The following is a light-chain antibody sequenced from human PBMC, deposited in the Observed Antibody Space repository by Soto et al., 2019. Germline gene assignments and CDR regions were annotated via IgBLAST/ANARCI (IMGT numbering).Light chain of an antibody. Sequence: QSALTQPASVSGSPGQSITISCTGTSSDIGGSNYVSWHQQHPGKAPKVVIYEVSNRPSGVSNRFSGSKSGNTASLTISGLQAEDGADYYCSSYTTTATKFGGGTNLTVL. V-gene: IGLV2-14*01. CDR3: SSYTTTATK. CDR2: EVS. CDR1: SSDIGGSNY. J-gene: IGLJ2*01.